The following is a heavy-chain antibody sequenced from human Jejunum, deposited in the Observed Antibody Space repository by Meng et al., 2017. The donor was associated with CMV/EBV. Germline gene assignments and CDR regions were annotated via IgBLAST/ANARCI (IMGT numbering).Heavy chain of an antibody. Sequence: FSSYATTWVRQAPGKGLERVSSRSGRGGGTEYAESVTGRFSVSRDNSENKVYLQMDSLRGDDTAVYYCAKSGGEFLYFLYGMAMAVWGQGTTVTVSS. D-gene: IGHD3-10*01. CDR3: AKSGGEFLYFLYGMAMAV. J-gene: IGHJ6*02. CDR2: RSGRGGGT. CDR1: FSSYA. V-gene: IGHV3-23*01.